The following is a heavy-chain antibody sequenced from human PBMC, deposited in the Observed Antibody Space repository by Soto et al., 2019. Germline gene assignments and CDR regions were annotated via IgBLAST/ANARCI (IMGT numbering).Heavy chain of an antibody. CDR2: IDGGSGNT. D-gene: IGHD1-1*01. CDR3: ARDRVLNGLFDY. Sequence: QVQLVQSGAEVKKHGASVKVSCKASGYTFTSYGIHWVRQAPGQGLEWMGGIDGGSGNTKYSPKIQGRVTVTRDTSASTAYMELSSLRSEDTAVYYCARDRVLNGLFDYWGQGTLVTVS. J-gene: IGHJ4*02. V-gene: IGHV1-3*01. CDR1: GYTFTSYG.